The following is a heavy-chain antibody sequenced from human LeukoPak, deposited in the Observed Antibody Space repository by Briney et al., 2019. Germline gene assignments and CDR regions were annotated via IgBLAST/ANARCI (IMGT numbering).Heavy chain of an antibody. J-gene: IGHJ4*02. CDR1: GGSFSGYY. D-gene: IGHD3-16*02. V-gene: IGHV4-34*01. Sequence: SETLSLTCAVYGGSFSGYYWSWIRQPPGKGLEWMGDINHSGSTNYNPSLKSRVTISVDTSKNQFSLKLSSVTAADTAVYYCARGGYDYVWGSYRQSNPRFDYWGQGTLVTVSS. CDR2: INHSGST. CDR3: ARGGYDYVWGSYRQSNPRFDY.